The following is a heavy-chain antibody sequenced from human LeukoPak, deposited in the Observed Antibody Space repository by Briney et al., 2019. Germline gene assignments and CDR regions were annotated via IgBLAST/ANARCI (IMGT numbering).Heavy chain of an antibody. CDR3: ARLRVRGVIGAFDI. V-gene: IGHV5-51*01. J-gene: IGHJ3*02. Sequence: GESLKISCKGSGYSFTRHWIGWVRQMPGKGLEWMGIINPGDSDTRYSPSSQGQVTISADKSINTAYLQWSSLKASDTAMYYCARLRVRGVIGAFDIWGQGTMVTVSS. D-gene: IGHD3-10*01. CDR1: GYSFTRHW. CDR2: INPGDSDT.